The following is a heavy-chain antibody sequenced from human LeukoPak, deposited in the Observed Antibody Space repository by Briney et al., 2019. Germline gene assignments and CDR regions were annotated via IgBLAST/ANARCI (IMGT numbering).Heavy chain of an antibody. CDR3: ARHRGGSSPDVFDI. Sequence: PSETLSLTCTVSGASISSSYYYWGWIRQPPEKGLEWIGSIHYTGSTYYSPSLKSRVTLFVDTSGNQFSLRLTSLTAADTAAYYCARHRGGSSPDVFDIWGQGPMVIVSS. V-gene: IGHV4-39*01. D-gene: IGHD2-15*01. CDR1: GASISSSYYY. J-gene: IGHJ3*02. CDR2: IHYTGST.